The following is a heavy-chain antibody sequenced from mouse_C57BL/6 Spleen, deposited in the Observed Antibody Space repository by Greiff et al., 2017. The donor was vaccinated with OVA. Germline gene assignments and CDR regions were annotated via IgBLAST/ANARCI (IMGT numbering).Heavy chain of an antibody. CDR2: IYPGDGDT. V-gene: IGHV1-82*01. CDR3: ARTVTGAMDY. D-gene: IGHD2-13*01. Sequence: QVQLKESGPELVKPGASVKISCKASGYAFSSSWMNWVKQRPGKGLEWIGRIYPGDGDTNYNGKFKGKATLTADKSSSTAYMQLSSLTSEDSAVYFCARTVTGAMDYWGQGTSVTVSS. CDR1: GYAFSSSW. J-gene: IGHJ4*01.